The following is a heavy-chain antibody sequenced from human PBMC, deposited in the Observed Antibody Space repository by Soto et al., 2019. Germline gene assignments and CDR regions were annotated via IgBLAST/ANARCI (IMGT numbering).Heavy chain of an antibody. V-gene: IGHV5-10-1*01. CDR1: GYSFTSYW. CDR3: ARVAAKRVDYYYGMDV. J-gene: IGHJ6*02. CDR2: IDPSDSYT. Sequence: PGESLKISCKGSGYSFTSYWISWVRQMPGKGLEWMGRIDPSDSYTNYSPSFQGHVTISADKSISTAYLQWSSLKASDTAMYYCARVAAKRVDYYYGMDVWGQGTTVTVSS. D-gene: IGHD2-15*01.